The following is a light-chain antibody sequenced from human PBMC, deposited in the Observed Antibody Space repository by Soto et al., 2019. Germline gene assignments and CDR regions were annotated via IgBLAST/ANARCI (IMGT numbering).Light chain of an antibody. CDR3: QQYYSSPFT. Sequence: SPLSCWSSRSVLSSSNNKNFLAWYQQKAGQPPRLLIYWASTRQSGVPDRFSGSGSGTDFTLTISSLQAEDVAVYYCQQYYSSPFTFGPGTKVDI. J-gene: IGKJ3*01. CDR2: WAS. CDR1: RSVLSSSNNKNF. V-gene: IGKV4-1*01.